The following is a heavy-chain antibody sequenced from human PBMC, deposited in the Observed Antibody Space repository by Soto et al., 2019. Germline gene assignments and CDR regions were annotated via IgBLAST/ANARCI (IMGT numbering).Heavy chain of an antibody. CDR3: SRDFTASGTYAVDY. Sequence: ASVKVSCKASGYTFTNYYMHWVRQAPGQGLEWMGVIHYSGATPTYAQKFQGRVTMARDTSTSTVYVELSSLKTEDTAVYFCSRDFTASGTYAVDYWGQGTLVPVSS. V-gene: IGHV1-46*03. D-gene: IGHD3-10*01. CDR1: GYTFTNYY. CDR2: IHYSGATP. J-gene: IGHJ4*02.